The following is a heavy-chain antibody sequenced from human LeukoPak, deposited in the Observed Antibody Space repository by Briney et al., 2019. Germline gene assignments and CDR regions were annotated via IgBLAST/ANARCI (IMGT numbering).Heavy chain of an antibody. D-gene: IGHD3-22*01. V-gene: IGHV5-51*01. CDR2: IYPGDSDT. Sequence: GEPLKISCKGSGYSFTSYWIGWVRQMPGKGLEWMGIIYPGDSDTRYSPSFQGQITISADKSISTAYLQWSSLKASDTAMYYCARHRRYYYDSSGYYWFDPWGQGTLVTVSS. CDR3: ARHRRYYYDSSGYYWFDP. J-gene: IGHJ5*02. CDR1: GYSFTSYW.